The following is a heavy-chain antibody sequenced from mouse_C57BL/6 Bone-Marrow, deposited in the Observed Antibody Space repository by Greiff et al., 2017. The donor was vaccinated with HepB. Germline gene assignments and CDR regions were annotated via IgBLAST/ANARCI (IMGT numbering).Heavy chain of an antibody. Sequence: VQLQQPGAELVRPGSSVKLSCKASGYTFTSYWMHWVKQRPIQGLEWIGNIDPSDSETHYNQKFKDKATLTVDKSSSTAYMQLSSLTSEDSAVYYCARDLGSYDYDTWFAYWGQGTLVTVSA. CDR3: ARDLGSYDYDTWFAY. CDR1: GYTFTSYW. V-gene: IGHV1-52*01. J-gene: IGHJ3*01. D-gene: IGHD2-4*01. CDR2: IDPSDSET.